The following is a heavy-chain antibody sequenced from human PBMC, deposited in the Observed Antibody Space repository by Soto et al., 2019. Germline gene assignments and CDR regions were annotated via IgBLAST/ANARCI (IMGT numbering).Heavy chain of an antibody. D-gene: IGHD6-19*01. V-gene: IGHV3-49*05. Sequence: EVQLVESGGGLVKPGRSLRLSCTASGFTFGDYAMSWFRQAPGKGLEWVGFISSKAYGGTTEYAASVKGRFTISRDDSKSIAYLQMNSLKTEDTAVYYCTRDDAVGGWYGVYYYGMDVWGQGTTVTVSS. CDR1: GFTFGDYA. J-gene: IGHJ6*02. CDR3: TRDDAVGGWYGVYYYGMDV. CDR2: ISSKAYGGTT.